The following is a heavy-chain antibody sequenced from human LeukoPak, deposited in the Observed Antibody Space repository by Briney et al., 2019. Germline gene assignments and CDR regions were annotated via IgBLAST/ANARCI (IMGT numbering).Heavy chain of an antibody. CDR3: ARNSAPGLDY. J-gene: IGHJ4*02. Sequence: ASVKVSCKASGYTFTSYYMHWVRQAPGQGLEWMGFINPSGGSTSYAQKFQGRVTMTRDTSTSTVYMEMSSLRSEDTAVYYCARNSAPGLDYWGQGTLVTVSS. CDR1: GYTFTSYY. V-gene: IGHV1-46*01. D-gene: IGHD1-26*01. CDR2: INPSGGST.